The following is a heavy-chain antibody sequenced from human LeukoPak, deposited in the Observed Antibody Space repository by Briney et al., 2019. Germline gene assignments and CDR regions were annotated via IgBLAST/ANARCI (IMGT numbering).Heavy chain of an antibody. CDR2: LIPIFGTA. J-gene: IGHJ4*02. CDR3: ARGGYSSSVFDY. Sequence: GSSVNVSYKASGGTFSSYAISWVRQSPGQALEWMGGLIPIFGTANYAQNLQGRVTITADESTSTAYMQLSSLRSEDTPVYYCARGGYSSSVFDYWGQGTLVTVSS. V-gene: IGHV1-69*01. CDR1: GGTFSSYA. D-gene: IGHD6-6*01.